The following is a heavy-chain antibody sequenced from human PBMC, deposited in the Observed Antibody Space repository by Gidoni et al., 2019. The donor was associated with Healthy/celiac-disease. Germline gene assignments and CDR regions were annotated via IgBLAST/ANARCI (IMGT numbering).Heavy chain of an antibody. J-gene: IGHJ4*02. Sequence: QVQLQESGPGLVKPSETLSLTCAVSGYSISSGYYWGWIRQPQGKGLEWIGSIYHSGSTYYNPSRKSRFTISVDTSKNQFSLKLSSVTAADTAVYYCARTIVGATFFDYWGQGTLVTVSS. CDR2: IYHSGST. CDR3: ARTIVGATFFDY. V-gene: IGHV4-38-2*01. D-gene: IGHD1-26*01. CDR1: GYSISSGYY.